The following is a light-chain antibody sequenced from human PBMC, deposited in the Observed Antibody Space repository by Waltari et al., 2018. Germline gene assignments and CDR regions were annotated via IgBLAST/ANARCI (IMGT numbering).Light chain of an antibody. CDR2: EVS. CDR3: SSYTSSSTWV. V-gene: IGLV2-18*02. J-gene: IGLJ3*02. Sequence: QSALTQPPSVSGSPGQSVTISCTGTSSDVGSYNRVSWYQQPPGTAPKLVIYEVSNRLSGVPERFSGSKSGNTASLTISGRQAEDEADYYCSSYTSSSTWVFGGGTKLTVL. CDR1: SSDVGSYNR.